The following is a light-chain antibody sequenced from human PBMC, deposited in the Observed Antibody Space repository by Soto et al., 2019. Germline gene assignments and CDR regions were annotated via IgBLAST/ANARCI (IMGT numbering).Light chain of an antibody. Sequence: EIVLTQSPGTLSLSPGERATLSCRASQSVSSSYLAWYQQKPGQAPRLLIYGASSRATGIPDRFSGSGSGTDVNLTISRLEPEDFAVYYCQQYGSSPPRLTFGVWTKVESK. CDR1: QSVSSSY. CDR3: QQYGSSPPRLT. CDR2: GAS. V-gene: IGKV3-20*01. J-gene: IGKJ4*01.